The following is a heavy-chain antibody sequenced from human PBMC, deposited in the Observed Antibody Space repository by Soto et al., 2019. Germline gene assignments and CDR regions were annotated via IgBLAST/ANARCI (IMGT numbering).Heavy chain of an antibody. D-gene: IGHD5-12*01. CDR1: GGSISSYY. Sequence: PSETLSLTCTVSGGSISSYYWSWIRQPPGKGLEWIGYIYYSGSTNYNPSLKSRVTISVDTSKNQFSLKLSSVTAADTAVYYCARLRYSGYDFEDFDIWGQATMVTVS. CDR2: IYYSGST. J-gene: IGHJ3*02. V-gene: IGHV4-59*08. CDR3: ARLRYSGYDFEDFDI.